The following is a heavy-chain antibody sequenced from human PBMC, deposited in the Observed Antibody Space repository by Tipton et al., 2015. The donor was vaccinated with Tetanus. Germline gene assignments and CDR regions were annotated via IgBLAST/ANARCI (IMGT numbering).Heavy chain of an antibody. CDR2: ISSDGSDT. J-gene: IGHJ4*02. Sequence: SLRLSCAASGFSFSSYGMHWVRQAPGKGLDWVSLISSDGSDTYSADSVKGRFTISRDNSKNTLYLQMNHLRDDDTAMYFCARGAIQPLDYWGQGTLVTVSS. CDR3: ARGAIQPLDY. CDR1: GFSFSSYG. D-gene: IGHD2-2*01. V-gene: IGHV3-30*03.